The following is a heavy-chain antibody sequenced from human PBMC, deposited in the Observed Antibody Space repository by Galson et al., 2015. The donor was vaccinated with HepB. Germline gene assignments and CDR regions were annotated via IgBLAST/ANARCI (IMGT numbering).Heavy chain of an antibody. Sequence: SETLSLTCTVSGGSISSSSYYWGWIRQPPGKGLEWIGSIYYNGSTYYNPSLKSRVTISVDTSKNQFSLKLSSVTAADTAVYYCARADSSGYYHFDYWGQGTLVTVSS. CDR1: GGSISSSSYY. D-gene: IGHD3-22*01. CDR2: IYYNGST. V-gene: IGHV4-39*01. CDR3: ARADSSGYYHFDY. J-gene: IGHJ4*02.